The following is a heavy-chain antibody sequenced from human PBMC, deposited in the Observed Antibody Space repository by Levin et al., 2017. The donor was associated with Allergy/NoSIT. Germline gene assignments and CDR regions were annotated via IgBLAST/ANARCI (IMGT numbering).Heavy chain of an antibody. V-gene: IGHV1-18*01. J-gene: IGHJ4*02. CDR1: GFTFDYYG. CDR2: VRASNGDT. Sequence: ASVKVSCKASGFTFDYYGFSWVRQAPGQGLEWVGWVRASNGDTKYAQKWQGRVTMTTSAKAVFMELRSLRSDDTAEYYCARETHRYLESSRNFYFDYWGQGTLVTVSS. CDR3: ARETHRYLESSRNFYFDY. D-gene: IGHD3-3*01.